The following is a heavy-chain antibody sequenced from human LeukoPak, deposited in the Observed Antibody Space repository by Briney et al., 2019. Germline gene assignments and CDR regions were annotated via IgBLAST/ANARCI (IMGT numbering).Heavy chain of an antibody. V-gene: IGHV4-61*02. J-gene: IGHJ6*02. CDR2: IYTSGST. Sequence: SQTLSLTCTVSGGSISSGSYYWSWIRQPAGKGLEWIGRIYTSGSTNYNPSLKSRVTISVDTSKNQFSLKLSSVTAADTAVYYCACRGYGLGEEDGMDVWGQGTTVTVSS. D-gene: IGHD5-18*01. CDR3: ACRGYGLGEEDGMDV. CDR1: GGSISSGSYY.